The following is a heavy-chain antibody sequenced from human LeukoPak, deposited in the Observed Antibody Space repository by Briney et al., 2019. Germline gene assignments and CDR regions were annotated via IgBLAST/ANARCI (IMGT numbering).Heavy chain of an antibody. Sequence: SETLSLTCGVSGGSLSGYHWSWIRQSPGKGLEWIGDINDSGSTNYNPSLKSRVTISVDTSKNQFSLKLSSVTAADTAVYYCARGVRYYGSGSYSVYYYYMDVWGKGTTVTVSS. V-gene: IGHV4-34*01. D-gene: IGHD3-10*01. CDR2: INDSGST. CDR3: ARGVRYYGSGSYSVYYYYMDV. J-gene: IGHJ6*03. CDR1: GGSLSGYH.